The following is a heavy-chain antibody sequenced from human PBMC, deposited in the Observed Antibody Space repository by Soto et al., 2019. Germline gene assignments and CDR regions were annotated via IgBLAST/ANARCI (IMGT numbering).Heavy chain of an antibody. V-gene: IGHV3-30*04. CDR1: GFSFRTYA. CDR3: ARDNGAY. J-gene: IGHJ4*02. D-gene: IGHD2-8*01. Sequence: QEQLVESGGGVVQPGRSLRLSCAASGFSFRTYAMHWVRQAPGKGLEWVAVISSDGRKEFYVDSVKGRFTISRDNSKNTLYLQMNSPRADDTAMYYCARDNGAYWGQGTLVTVSS. CDR2: ISSDGRKE.